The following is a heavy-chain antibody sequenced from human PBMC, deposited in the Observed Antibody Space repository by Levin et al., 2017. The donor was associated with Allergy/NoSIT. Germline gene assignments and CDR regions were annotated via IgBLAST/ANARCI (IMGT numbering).Heavy chain of an antibody. J-gene: IGHJ5*01. CDR1: GFTFNNYA. CDR2: VRARGGDI. D-gene: IGHD1-26*01. V-gene: IGHV3-23*01. CDR3: AKDVISGSMGWFDP. Sequence: GGSLRLSCAASGFTFNNYALTWVRQAPGQGLEWVSSVRARGGDISYADSVKGRFTVSRDKSKNTLYLQMNSLTAEDTAVYYCAKDVISGSMGWFDPWGQGTLVTVPS.